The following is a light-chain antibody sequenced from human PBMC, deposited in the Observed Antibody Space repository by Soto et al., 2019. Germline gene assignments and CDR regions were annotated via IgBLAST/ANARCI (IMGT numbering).Light chain of an antibody. V-gene: IGKV3-20*01. CDR3: QRYGSSPMIT. CDR2: GTS. Sequence: ETVFTQSPGILSLSPGERATLSCRASQSVSSRSLACDQERPGQAPRPLLYGTSSRATGIPDRFSSSGSGTDLTPTVSRLEPEDFAFYVCQRYGSSPMITFGQGTGLEIK. CDR1: QSVSSRS. J-gene: IGKJ5*01.